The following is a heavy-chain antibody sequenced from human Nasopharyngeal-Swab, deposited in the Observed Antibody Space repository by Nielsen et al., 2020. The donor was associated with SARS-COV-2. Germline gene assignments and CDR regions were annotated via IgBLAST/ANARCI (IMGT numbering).Heavy chain of an antibody. CDR1: GFTFNDVG. J-gene: IGHJ5*02. CDR2: IKSKVDGGRT. V-gene: IGHV3-15*01. D-gene: IGHD3-3*01. CDR3: STNKYRSGDDR. Sequence: GESLKISCVASGFTFNDVGMHWVRQAPGQGLEWVGRIKSKVDGGRTDYAAPVKDRFIISRDDSKNMLYVQMNSLRTEDTAVYYCSTNKYRSGDDRWGQGTLVTVSS.